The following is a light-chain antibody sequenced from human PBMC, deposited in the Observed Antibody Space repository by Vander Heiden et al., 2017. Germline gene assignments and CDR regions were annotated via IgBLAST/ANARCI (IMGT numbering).Light chain of an antibody. CDR1: QGISHY. V-gene: IGKV1-27*01. J-gene: IGKJ5*01. CDR2: DAS. CDR3: QKYNNAPQS. Sequence: DFQLTQSPSPLSAPVGDRVTITCRTSQGISHYLAWYQQKPGKVPNLLIYDASTLKSGVPSRFSGSGSGTEFTLTISSLQPEDAATYYCQKYNNAPQSFGQGTRLDIE.